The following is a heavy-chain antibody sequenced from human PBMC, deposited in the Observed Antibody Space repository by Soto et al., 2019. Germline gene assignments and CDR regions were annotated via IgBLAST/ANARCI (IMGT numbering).Heavy chain of an antibody. CDR1: GFTFSSHA. V-gene: IGHV3-23*01. J-gene: IGHJ4*02. CDR3: AKVSSSWYAGFFDL. CDR2: LSDSGDSI. D-gene: IGHD6-13*01. Sequence: GGSLRLSCTASGFTFSSHAMTWVRQAPGKGLEWVSGLSDSGDSIYYAESVKGRFTIYRDNSMNTLYLQMNTLRVEDTAVYYCAKVSSSWYAGFFDLWGQGT.